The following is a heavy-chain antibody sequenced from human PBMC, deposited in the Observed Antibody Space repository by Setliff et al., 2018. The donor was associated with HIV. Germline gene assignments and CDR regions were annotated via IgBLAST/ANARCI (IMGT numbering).Heavy chain of an antibody. CDR2: INHSGST. J-gene: IGHJ4*02. V-gene: IGHV4-34*01. Sequence: SETLSLTCAVYGGSFSGYYWSWIRQPPGKGLEWIGEINHSGSTNYNPSLKSRVTISVDTSKNQFSLNLNSVTAADMALYYCARQQTALFVDYWGQGTLVTVSS. D-gene: IGHD2-21*02. CDR1: GGSFSGYY. CDR3: ARQQTALFVDY.